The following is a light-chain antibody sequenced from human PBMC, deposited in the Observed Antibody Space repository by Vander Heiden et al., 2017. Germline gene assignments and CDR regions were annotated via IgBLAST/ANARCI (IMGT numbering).Light chain of an antibody. CDR3: YSYAGSNTYV. J-gene: IGLJ1*01. V-gene: IGLV2-8*01. Sequence: QSALTQPPSASGSPGQSVTIPCTGTSSDVGVYNYVAWYQQHPGKAPKVIIYEVTKRPSGVPDRFSGSKSGNTAALTVSGLQAEDEADYYCYSYAGSNTYVFGTGTKVTVL. CDR1: SSDVGVYNY. CDR2: EVT.